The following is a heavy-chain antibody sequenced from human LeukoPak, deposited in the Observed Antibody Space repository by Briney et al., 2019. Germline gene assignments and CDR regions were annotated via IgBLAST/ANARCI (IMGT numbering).Heavy chain of an antibody. V-gene: IGHV3-74*01. CDR2: INSDGSST. J-gene: IGHJ4*02. CDR3: ARTLYSSGWYFPFDY. CDR1: GFTFSSYW. D-gene: IGHD6-19*01. Sequence: PGGSLRLPCAASGFTFSSYWMHWVRHAPGKGLVWVSRINSDGSSTSYADSVKGRFTISRDNAKNTLYLQMNSLRAEDTAVYCCARTLYSSGWYFPFDYWGQGTLVTVSS.